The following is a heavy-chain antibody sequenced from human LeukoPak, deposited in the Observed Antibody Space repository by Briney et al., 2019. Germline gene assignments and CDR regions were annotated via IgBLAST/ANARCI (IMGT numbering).Heavy chain of an antibody. Sequence: SGESLKISCKGSGYSFTSYWIGWVRQMPGKGLEWMGIIYPGDSDTSYSPSFQGQVTISADKSISTAYLQWSSLKASDTVMYYCARLPGYYGSGSYLDYWGQGTLVTVSS. J-gene: IGHJ4*02. D-gene: IGHD3-10*01. CDR2: IYPGDSDT. CDR1: GYSFTSYW. CDR3: ARLPGYYGSGSYLDY. V-gene: IGHV5-51*01.